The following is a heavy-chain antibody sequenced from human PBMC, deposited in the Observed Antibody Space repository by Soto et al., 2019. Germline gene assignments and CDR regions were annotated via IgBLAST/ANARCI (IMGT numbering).Heavy chain of an antibody. CDR3: ARDYFVGVATYYYYGMDV. Sequence: GGSLRLSCAASGFTFSSYGMHWVRQAPGKGLEWVAVIWYDGSNKYYADSVKGRFTISRDNSKNTLYLQMNSLRAEDTAVYYCARDYFVGVATYYYYGMDVWGQGTTVTVSS. CDR2: IWYDGSNK. D-gene: IGHD2-15*01. J-gene: IGHJ6*02. V-gene: IGHV3-33*01. CDR1: GFTFSSYG.